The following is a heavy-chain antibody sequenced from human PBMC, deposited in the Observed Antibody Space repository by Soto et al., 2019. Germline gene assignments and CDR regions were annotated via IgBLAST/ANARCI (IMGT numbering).Heavy chain of an antibody. CDR2: INPSGGST. CDR3: ARDYVAAWGGFYYYYYGMDV. CDR1: GYTFTSYY. Sequence: ASVKVSFKASGYTFTSYYMHWLRQAPGQGLEWMGIINPSGGSTSYAQKFQGRVTMTRDTSTSTVYMELSSLRSEDTAVYYCARDYVAAWGGFYYYYYGMDVWGQGTTVTVSS. V-gene: IGHV1-46*01. J-gene: IGHJ6*02. D-gene: IGHD2-21*01.